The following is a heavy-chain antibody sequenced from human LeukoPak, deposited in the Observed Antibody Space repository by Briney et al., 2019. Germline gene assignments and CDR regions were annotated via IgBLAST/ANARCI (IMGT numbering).Heavy chain of an antibody. D-gene: IGHD2-2*01. CDR3: AKGNRYCSSTSCYQTSFDY. J-gene: IGHJ4*02. CDR1: GFTFSSYA. V-gene: IGHV3-23*01. Sequence: GGSLRLSCAASGFTFSSYAMSWVRQAPGKGLEWVSGISGNGGSTYYADSVKGRLTISRDNSKNTLYLQMNSLRAEDTAVYYCAKGNRYCSSTSCYQTSFDYWGQGTLVTVSS. CDR2: ISGNGGST.